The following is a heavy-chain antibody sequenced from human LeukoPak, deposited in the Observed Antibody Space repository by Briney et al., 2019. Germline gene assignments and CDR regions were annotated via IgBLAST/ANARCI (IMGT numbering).Heavy chain of an antibody. CDR1: GFTVSSNY. D-gene: IGHD3-16*01. Sequence: WGSLRLSCAASGFTVSSNYMSWVRQAPGKGLEWVSVIYSGGSTYYADSVKGRFTISRDNSKNTLYLQMNSLRAEDTAVYYCARWGRDLDAFDIWGQGTMVTVSS. CDR3: ARWGRDLDAFDI. V-gene: IGHV3-66*01. CDR2: IYSGGST. J-gene: IGHJ3*02.